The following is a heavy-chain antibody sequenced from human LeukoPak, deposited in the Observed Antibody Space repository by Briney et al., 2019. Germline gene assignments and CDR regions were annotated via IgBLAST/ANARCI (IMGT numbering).Heavy chain of an antibody. J-gene: IGHJ4*02. CDR2: ISYDGSNK. Sequence: GGSLRLSCAASGFTFSSYAMHWVRQAPGKGLEWVAVISYDGSNKKYADSVKGRFTISRDNSKNTLYLQMNSLRAEDTAVYYCARLVVRGVIDYWGQGTLVTVSS. CDR1: GFTFSSYA. CDR3: ARLVVRGVIDY. D-gene: IGHD3-10*01. V-gene: IGHV3-30*04.